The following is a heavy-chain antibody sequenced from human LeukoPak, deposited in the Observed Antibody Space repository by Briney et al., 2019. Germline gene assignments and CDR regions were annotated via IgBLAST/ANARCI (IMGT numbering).Heavy chain of an antibody. Sequence: PSETLSLTCTVSGGSISSSSYYWGWLRQPPGKGLEWIGSIYYSGSTYYNPSLKSRVTISVDTSKNQFSLKLSSVTAADTAVYYCARPPPSYYYDSSGHTDAFDIWGQGTMVTVSS. V-gene: IGHV4-39*01. CDR3: ARPPPSYYYDSSGHTDAFDI. J-gene: IGHJ3*02. CDR1: GGSISSSSYY. CDR2: IYYSGST. D-gene: IGHD3-22*01.